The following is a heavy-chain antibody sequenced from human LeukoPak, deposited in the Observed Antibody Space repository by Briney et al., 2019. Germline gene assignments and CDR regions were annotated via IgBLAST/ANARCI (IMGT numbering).Heavy chain of an antibody. V-gene: IGHV3-30*18. CDR3: AKQRVGTSWSPDY. J-gene: IGHJ4*02. CDR2: ISYDGSSK. CDR1: GFIFSSYG. D-gene: IGHD1-26*01. Sequence: PGRSLRLSCAASGFIFSSYGMHWVRQAPGKGLEWVAVISYDGSSKYYTDSVKGRFTISRDNSKNTLYLQMNSLGAEDTAVYYCAKQRVGTSWSPDYWGQGTLVTVSS.